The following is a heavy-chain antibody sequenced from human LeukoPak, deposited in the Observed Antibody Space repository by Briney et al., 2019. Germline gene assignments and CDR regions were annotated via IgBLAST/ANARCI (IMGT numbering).Heavy chain of an antibody. V-gene: IGHV3-23*01. CDR3: AKAPAPYYGSGSIGMDV. CDR1: GFTFSSYA. Sequence: QPGGSLRLSCAASGFTFSSYAMSRVRQAPGKGLEWVSAISGSGGSTYYADSVKGRFTISRDNSKNTLYLQMNSLRAEDTAVYYCAKAPAPYYGSGSIGMDVWGQGTTVNVSS. D-gene: IGHD3-10*01. J-gene: IGHJ6*02. CDR2: ISGSGGST.